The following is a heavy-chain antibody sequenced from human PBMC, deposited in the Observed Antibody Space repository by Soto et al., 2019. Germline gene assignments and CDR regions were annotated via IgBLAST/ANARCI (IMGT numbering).Heavy chain of an antibody. D-gene: IGHD3-3*01. CDR2: IWYDGSNK. Sequence: GGSLRLSCAASGFSFRSYGMHWVRQAPGKGLEWVAVIWYDGSNKYYADSVRGRFTISRDNSENTLYLQMSSLRADDTAVYHCARKYYDFWSDYYTGKEAFDIWGQGTMVTVSS. V-gene: IGHV3-33*01. CDR3: ARKYYDFWSDYYTGKEAFDI. J-gene: IGHJ3*02. CDR1: GFSFRSYG.